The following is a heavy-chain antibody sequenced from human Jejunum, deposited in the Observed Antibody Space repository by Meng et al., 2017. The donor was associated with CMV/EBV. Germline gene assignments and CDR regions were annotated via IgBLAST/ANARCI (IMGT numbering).Heavy chain of an antibody. CDR2: IYYSGST. CDR1: GGSISSVNYY. CDR3: GRGGSSGRE. Sequence: TCSVSGGSISSVNYYWAWVRQPPGKGLEWIGNIYYSGSTYYNPSLKSRVTISVDTSKNQFSLKVNSVTAADTAIYYCGRGGSSGREWGQGTLVTVSS. D-gene: IGHD6-19*01. J-gene: IGHJ4*02. V-gene: IGHV4-39*01.